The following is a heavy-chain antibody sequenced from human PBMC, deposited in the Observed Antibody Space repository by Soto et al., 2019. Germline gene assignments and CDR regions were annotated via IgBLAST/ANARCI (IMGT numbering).Heavy chain of an antibody. CDR1: GFTFSSYA. D-gene: IGHD6-19*01. Sequence: EVQLLESGGGLVQPGGSLRLSCGASGFTFSSYAMSWVRQAPGKGLEWVSAISGSGNSPYYADSVKGRFTFSRDNSKNTVYLQMSSLKAVDTAVYYSAKHLDSTGWSESDYCGQGTLVTVSS. V-gene: IGHV3-23*01. CDR3: AKHLDSTGWSESDY. J-gene: IGHJ4*02. CDR2: ISGSGNSP.